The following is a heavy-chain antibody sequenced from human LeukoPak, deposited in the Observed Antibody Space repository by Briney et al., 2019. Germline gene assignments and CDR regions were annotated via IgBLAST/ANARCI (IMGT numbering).Heavy chain of an antibody. D-gene: IGHD6-19*01. J-gene: IGHJ4*02. CDR2: INPNSGGT. V-gene: IGHV1-2*02. Sequence: GASVKVPCKASGYTFTGYYMHWVRQAPGQGLEWMGWINPNSGGTNYAQKFQGRVTMTRDTSISTAYMELCRLRSDDTAVYYCAREYSSGWPLPYYFDYWGQGTLVTVSS. CDR1: GYTFTGYY. CDR3: AREYSSGWPLPYYFDY.